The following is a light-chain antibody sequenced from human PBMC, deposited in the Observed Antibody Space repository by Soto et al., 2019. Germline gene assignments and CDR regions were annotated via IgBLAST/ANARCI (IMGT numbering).Light chain of an antibody. CDR2: DAS. Sequence: EIVLTQSPGTLSLSPGERATLSCRASQSVSSNYLAWYQQIPGQAPRLLIYDASSRATGIPDRFSGSGSGTDFTLTISRLEPEDFAVYYCHQYGSSVWTFGQGTKVEVK. CDR3: HQYGSSVWT. J-gene: IGKJ1*01. CDR1: QSVSSNY. V-gene: IGKV3-20*01.